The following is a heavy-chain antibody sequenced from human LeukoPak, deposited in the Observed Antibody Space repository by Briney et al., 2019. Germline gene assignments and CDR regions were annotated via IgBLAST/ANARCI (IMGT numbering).Heavy chain of an antibody. CDR3: ARDLAYYDFWSGTTPFDY. D-gene: IGHD3-3*01. Sequence: ASVKVSGKASGYTFTSYGISWVRQAPGQGLEWMGWSSAYNGNTNCAKKLQGGVTMTTDTSTRTAYMELRSLRSDDTAVYYCARDLAYYDFWSGTTPFDYWGQGTLVTVSS. CDR1: GYTFTSYG. CDR2: SSAYNGNT. J-gene: IGHJ4*02. V-gene: IGHV1-18*01.